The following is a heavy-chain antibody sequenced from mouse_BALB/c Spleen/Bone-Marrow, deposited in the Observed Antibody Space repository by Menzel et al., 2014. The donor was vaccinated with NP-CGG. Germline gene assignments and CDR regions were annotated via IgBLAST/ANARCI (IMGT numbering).Heavy chain of an antibody. CDR3: ASYDYGYYFDY. CDR2: IDPANGNT. Sequence: VQLKESGAELVKPGASVKLSCTASGLNIKDTYMHWVKQRPEQGLEWIGRIDPANGNTKYDPKFQGKATITADTSPNTAYLQLSSLTSEDTAVYYCASYDYGYYFDYWGQGTTLTVSS. V-gene: IGHV14-3*02. D-gene: IGHD2-4*01. J-gene: IGHJ2*01. CDR1: GLNIKDTY.